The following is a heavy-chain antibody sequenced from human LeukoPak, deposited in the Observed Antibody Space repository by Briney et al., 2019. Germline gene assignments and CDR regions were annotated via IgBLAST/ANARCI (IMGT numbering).Heavy chain of an antibody. D-gene: IGHD4-17*01. Sequence: SETLSLTCTVSGDSISSGGYYWSWIRQHPGKGLEWIGYIYHSGSTYYNPSLMSRVTISIDTSKNQFSLRLTSVTAADTAVYYCATASRGDSSFWGQGTLVTVSS. V-gene: IGHV4-31*03. J-gene: IGHJ4*02. CDR1: GDSISSGGYY. CDR2: IYHSGST. CDR3: ATASRGDSSF.